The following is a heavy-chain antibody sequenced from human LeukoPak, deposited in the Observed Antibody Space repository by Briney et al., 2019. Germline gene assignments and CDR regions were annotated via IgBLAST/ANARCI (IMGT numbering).Heavy chain of an antibody. J-gene: IGHJ5*02. CDR3: ARESHGDYAWFDP. CDR1: GXSISSYY. Sequence: PSETLSLTCTVSGXSISSYYWSWLRQPPGKGLEWIGYIYYSGSTNYNPSLKSRVTISVDTSKNQFSLKLSSVTAADTAVYYCARESHGDYAWFDPWGQGTLVTVSS. D-gene: IGHD4-17*01. CDR2: IYYSGST. V-gene: IGHV4-59*01.